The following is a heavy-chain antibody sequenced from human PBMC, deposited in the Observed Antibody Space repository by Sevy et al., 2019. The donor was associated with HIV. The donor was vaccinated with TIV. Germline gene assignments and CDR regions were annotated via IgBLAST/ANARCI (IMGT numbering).Heavy chain of an antibody. CDR1: GYTFTSYE. CDR3: ARLRSCGGDCYYYDY. D-gene: IGHD2-21*02. V-gene: IGHV1-46*01. CDR2: INPSGGST. J-gene: IGHJ4*02. Sequence: ASVKVSCKASGYTFTSYEIHWVRQAPGQGLEWMGLINPSGGSTSSSQKFQGRVAMTRDTSTPTVYMEMSRLRSEDTAVYLCARLRSCGGDCYYYDYWGQGTLVTVSS.